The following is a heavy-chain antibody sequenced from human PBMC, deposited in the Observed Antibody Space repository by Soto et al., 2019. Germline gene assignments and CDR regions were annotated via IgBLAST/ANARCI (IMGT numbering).Heavy chain of an antibody. D-gene: IGHD6-19*01. CDR2: IYPGDSDT. J-gene: IGHJ6*02. V-gene: IGHV5-51*01. CDR1: GYSFSTYW. CDR3: ARQQAVESAVQSLRTLDV. Sequence: GESLKISCKASGYSFSTYWIGWVRQMPGKGLEWMGIIYPGDSDTRYSPSFQGQVTISADKSINTAYLQWSSLKASDTAIYYCARQQAVESAVQSLRTLDVWGQGTTVNVS.